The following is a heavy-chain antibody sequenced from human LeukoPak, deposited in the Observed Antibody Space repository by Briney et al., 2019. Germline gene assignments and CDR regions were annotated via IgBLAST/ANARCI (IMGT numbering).Heavy chain of an antibody. D-gene: IGHD5-18*01. CDR3: AKAHRYSYDAFDI. V-gene: IGHV3-53*01. Sequence: PGGSLRLSCAASGFTVSSNYMGWVRQAPGKGLEWVSVIYSGGTTYYADSVKGRFTISRDNSKNTLYLQMNSLRAEDTAVYYCAKAHRYSYDAFDIWGQGTMVTVSS. CDR2: IYSGGTT. J-gene: IGHJ3*02. CDR1: GFTVSSNY.